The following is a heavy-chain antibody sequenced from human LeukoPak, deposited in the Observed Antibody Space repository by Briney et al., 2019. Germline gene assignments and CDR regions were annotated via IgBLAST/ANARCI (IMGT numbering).Heavy chain of an antibody. CDR3: ARRGYCSGGSCGRWFDP. J-gene: IGHJ5*02. CDR2: IYSSGST. Sequence: SETLSLTCTVSGGSISSYYWSWIRQPPGKGLEWIGYIYSSGSTNDNPSLKSRVTISVDMSKNQFSLKLSSVTAADTAVYYCARRGYCSGGSCGRWFDPWGQGTLVTVSS. V-gene: IGHV4-4*09. D-gene: IGHD2-15*01. CDR1: GGSISSYY.